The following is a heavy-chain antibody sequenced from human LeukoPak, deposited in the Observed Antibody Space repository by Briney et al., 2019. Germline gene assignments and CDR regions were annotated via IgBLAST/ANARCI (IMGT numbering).Heavy chain of an antibody. J-gene: IGHJ5*02. V-gene: IGHV4-39*07. Sequence: SETLSLTCNVSNGSISSDSYYWAWIRQPPGKGLEWIGSINYSGNTYYNPSLKSRVTISVDTSKNQFSLKLSSVTAADTAVYYCARDQGWTRNWFDPWGQGTLVTVSS. D-gene: IGHD3/OR15-3a*01. CDR3: ARDQGWTRNWFDP. CDR1: NGSISSDSYY. CDR2: INYSGNT.